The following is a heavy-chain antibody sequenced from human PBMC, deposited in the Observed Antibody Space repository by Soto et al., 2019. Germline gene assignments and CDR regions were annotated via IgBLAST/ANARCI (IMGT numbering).Heavy chain of an antibody. CDR2: IWFDGSKK. Sequence: QVQLVESGGGVVQPGRSLRLSCAASGFTFSRYGFHWVRQAPGKGLEWVAVIWFDGSKKYYADSVKGRFTISRDDSKNTLSLQMNSLRDEDTAVYYCARDVGVTNYKFDFWGQGTLVTVSS. V-gene: IGHV3-33*01. CDR1: GFTFSRYG. CDR3: ARDVGVTNYKFDF. J-gene: IGHJ4*02. D-gene: IGHD1-26*01.